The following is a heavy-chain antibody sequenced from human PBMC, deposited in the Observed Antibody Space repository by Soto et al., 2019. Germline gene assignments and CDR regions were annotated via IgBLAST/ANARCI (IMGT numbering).Heavy chain of an antibody. CDR3: VTDRGGGMDV. CDR1: GFTFSDAW. CDR2: IKRKIDGETT. J-gene: IGHJ6*01. V-gene: IGHV3-15*01. D-gene: IGHD3-10*01. Sequence: EVQLVESGGGMVMPGGSLRLSCAASGFTFSDAWMTWIRQAPGKGLQCVGRIKRKIDGETTDYAAPVKGRFTISRDDSTTTLYLQMNSLKVEDTAVYYCVTDRGGGMDVWGQGTTVTVSS.